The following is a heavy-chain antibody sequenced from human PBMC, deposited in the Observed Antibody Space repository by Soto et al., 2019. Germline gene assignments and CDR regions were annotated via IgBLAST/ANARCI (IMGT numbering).Heavy chain of an antibody. CDR3: ARERGYSSGYYYPDAFDI. Sequence: SVKVSCKASGGTFSSYAISWVRQAPGQGLEWKGGIIPIFGTANYAQKFQGRVTITADESTSTAYMELSSLRSEDTAVYYCARERGYSSGYYYPDAFDIWGQGTMVTVSS. J-gene: IGHJ3*02. D-gene: IGHD3-22*01. V-gene: IGHV1-69*13. CDR2: IIPIFGTA. CDR1: GGTFSSYA.